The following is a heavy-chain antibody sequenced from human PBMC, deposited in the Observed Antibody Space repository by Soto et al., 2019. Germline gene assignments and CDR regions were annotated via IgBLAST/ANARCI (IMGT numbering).Heavy chain of an antibody. V-gene: IGHV4-59*08. D-gene: IGHD3-16*02. CDR3: AGSKVWLHLGELSRYYYYMDV. CDR1: GGSISSYY. Sequence: SETLSLTCTVSGGSISSYYWSWIRQPPGKGLEWIGYIYYSGSTNYNPSLKSRVTISVDTSKNQFSLKLSSVTAADTAVYYCAGSKVWLHLGELSRYYYYMDVWGKGTTVTVSS. J-gene: IGHJ6*03. CDR2: IYYSGST.